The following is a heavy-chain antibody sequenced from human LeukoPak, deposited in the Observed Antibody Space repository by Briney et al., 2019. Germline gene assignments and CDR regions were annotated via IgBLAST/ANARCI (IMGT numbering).Heavy chain of an antibody. V-gene: IGHV3-20*04. J-gene: IGHJ4*02. Sequence: PGGSLRLSCAASGFTFDDYGMSWVRQAPGKGLEWVSGINWNGGSTGYADSVKGRFTISRDNSENTLFLQMNSLRAEDTAVYYCARDRPNYYDSSGHYYRRDGDYWGQGTLITVSS. CDR3: ARDRPNYYDSSGHYYRRDGDY. D-gene: IGHD3-22*01. CDR1: GFTFDDYG. CDR2: INWNGGST.